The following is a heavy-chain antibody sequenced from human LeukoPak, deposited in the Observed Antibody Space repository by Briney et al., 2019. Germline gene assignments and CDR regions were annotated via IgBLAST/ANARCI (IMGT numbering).Heavy chain of an antibody. J-gene: IGHJ1*01. D-gene: IGHD3-22*01. CDR3: ARGYYDSSDYEYFQH. CDR2: INPNSGGT. V-gene: IGHV1-2*02. CDR1: GDTFTGYY. Sequence: ASVKVSCKASGDTFTGYYMHWVRQAPGQGLEWMVWINPNSGGTNYAQNFQGRVTMTRDTSISTAYMELSRLRSDDTAVYYCARGYYDSSDYEYFQHWGQGTLVTVSS.